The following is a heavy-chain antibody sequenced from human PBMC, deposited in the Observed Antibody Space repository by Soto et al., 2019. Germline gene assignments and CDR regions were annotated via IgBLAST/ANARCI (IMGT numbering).Heavy chain of an antibody. J-gene: IGHJ5*02. CDR3: ARVKRSTSRFDP. CDR2: VYYSGST. Sequence: SSETLSLTCTVSGGSISSSSYYWGWIRQPPGKGLEWIGYVYYSGSTSYNPSLKSRVTISRDTSKNQFSLDLNSVTPADTAVYYCARVKRSTSRFDPWGQGTRVTVSS. D-gene: IGHD1-26*01. CDR1: GGSISSSSYY. V-gene: IGHV4-61*05.